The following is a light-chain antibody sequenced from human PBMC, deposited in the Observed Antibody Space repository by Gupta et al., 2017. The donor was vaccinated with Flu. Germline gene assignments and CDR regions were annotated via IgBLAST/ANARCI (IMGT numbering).Light chain of an antibody. J-gene: IGKJ1*01. Sequence: ASLTVSPGGRASLCVMASQSNGDKVAWLQQKPGQSPRLIIYGASTRETGFPARFSGSGSGTDFTLTISSLQSEDVAVYYCQQYYIRPRTFGQGTKVEIK. V-gene: IGKV3-15*01. CDR3: QQYYIRPRT. CDR1: QSNGDK. CDR2: GAS.